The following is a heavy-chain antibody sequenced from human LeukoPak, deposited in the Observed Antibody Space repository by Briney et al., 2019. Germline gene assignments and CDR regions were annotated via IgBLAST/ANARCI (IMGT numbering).Heavy chain of an antibody. Sequence: GGSLRLSCAASGFTFSSYWMSWVRQAPEKGLEWVANIKQDGSEKYYVDSVKGRFTISRDNAKNSLYLQMNSLRAEDTAVYYCARELGYCSGGSCYSDDAFDIWGQGTMVTVSS. V-gene: IGHV3-7*03. D-gene: IGHD2-15*01. J-gene: IGHJ3*02. CDR1: GFTFSSYW. CDR3: ARELGYCSGGSCYSDDAFDI. CDR2: IKQDGSEK.